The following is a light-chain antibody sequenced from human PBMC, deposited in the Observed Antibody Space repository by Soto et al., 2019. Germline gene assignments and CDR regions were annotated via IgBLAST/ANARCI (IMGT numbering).Light chain of an antibody. CDR3: LQYHNLWA. CDR1: QSVSSN. J-gene: IGKJ1*01. Sequence: EIVMTQSPATLSVSPGERATLSCRASQSVSSNLAWYQHKPGQAPRLLISGASTRATGIPARFSGSGSGTEFTLTISSLQSEDFTVYSCLQYHNLWAFGQGTKVEIK. CDR2: GAS. V-gene: IGKV3-15*01.